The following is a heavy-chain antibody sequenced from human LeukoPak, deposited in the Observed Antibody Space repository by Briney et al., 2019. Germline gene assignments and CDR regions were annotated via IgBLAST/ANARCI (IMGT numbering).Heavy chain of an antibody. V-gene: IGHV3-48*03. CDR3: VRDKDWAFDY. Sequence: GGSLRLSCAASGFIFSNSDMNWVRQAPGKGLEWISHITIDLSIIDYADSVKGRFTISRDKAKNSLYLQMNSLRAEDTAVYYCVRDKDWAFDYWAQETLIAVSS. J-gene: IGHJ4*02. D-gene: IGHD3-9*01. CDR1: GFIFSNSD. CDR2: ITIDLSII.